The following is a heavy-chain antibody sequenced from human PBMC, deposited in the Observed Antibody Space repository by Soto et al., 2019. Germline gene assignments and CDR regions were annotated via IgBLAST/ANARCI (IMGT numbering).Heavy chain of an antibody. CDR3: ASAGLVAGAFDI. D-gene: IGHD6-19*01. CDR1: GGXISSGGYS. J-gene: IGHJ3*02. V-gene: IGHV4-30-2*01. CDR2: IYHSGST. Sequence: SETLSLTCAVSGGXISSGGYSWSWIRQPPGKGLEWIGYIYHSGSTYYNPSLKSRVTISVDTSKNQFSLKLSSVTAADTAVYYCASAGLVAGAFDIWGQGTMVTVSS.